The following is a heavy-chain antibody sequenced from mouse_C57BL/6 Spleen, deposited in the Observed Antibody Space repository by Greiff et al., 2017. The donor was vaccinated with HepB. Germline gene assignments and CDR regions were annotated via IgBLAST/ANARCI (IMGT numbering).Heavy chain of an antibody. CDR1: GFTFSDYG. D-gene: IGHD1-1*01. CDR3: AIVGDYYGSSPFAY. J-gene: IGHJ3*01. Sequence: EVMLVESGGGLVKPGGSLKLSCAASGFTFSDYGMHWVRQAPEKGLEWVAYISSGSSTIYYADTVKGRFTISRDNAKNTLFLQMTSLRSEDTAMYYCAIVGDYYGSSPFAYWGQGTLVTVSA. CDR2: ISSGSSTI. V-gene: IGHV5-17*01.